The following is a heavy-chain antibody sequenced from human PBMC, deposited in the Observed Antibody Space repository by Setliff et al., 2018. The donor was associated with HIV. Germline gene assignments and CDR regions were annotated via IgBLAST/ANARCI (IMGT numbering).Heavy chain of an antibody. V-gene: IGHV1-69*13. CDR1: GGSLSSLS. J-gene: IGHJ6*02. Sequence: GASVKVSCKASGGSLSSLSINWVRQAPGQGLEWMAGTIPKFGTSNYAHKFQGRMTITADESTSTAYMELTGLRSEDTAVYYCANLRGEEAGNFYYFYFGLDVWGQGTTVTVSS. CDR2: TIPKFGTS. D-gene: IGHD2-21*02. CDR3: ANLRGEEAGNFYYFYFGLDV.